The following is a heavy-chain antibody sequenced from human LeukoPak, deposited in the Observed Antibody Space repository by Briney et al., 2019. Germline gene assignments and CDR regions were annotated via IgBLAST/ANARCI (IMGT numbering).Heavy chain of an antibody. J-gene: IGHJ4*02. D-gene: IGHD5-18*01. V-gene: IGHV3-9*01. CDR1: GFTFDDYA. CDR3: AKARGYSYGYAGFDY. CDR2: ISWNSGSI. Sequence: GGSLRLSCAASGFTFDDYAMHWVRQAPGKGLEWVSGISWNSGSIGYADSVKGRFTISRDNAKNSLYLQMNSLRAEDTALYYCAKARGYSYGYAGFDYWGQGTLVTVSS.